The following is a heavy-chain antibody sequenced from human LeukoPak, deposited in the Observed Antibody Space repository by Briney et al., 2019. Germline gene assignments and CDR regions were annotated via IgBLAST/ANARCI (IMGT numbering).Heavy chain of an antibody. V-gene: IGHV3-53*01. J-gene: IGHJ4*02. D-gene: IGHD2-15*01. Sequence: PGGSLRLSCAASGFTVSSNYMSWVRQAPGKGLEWVSVIYSGGSTYYADSVKGRFTISRDNSKNTLYLQMNSLRAEDTAVYYCAGVRRYCSGGSCSTGEYFDYWGQGTLVTVSS. CDR3: AGVRRYCSGGSCSTGEYFDY. CDR1: GFTVSSNY. CDR2: IYSGGST.